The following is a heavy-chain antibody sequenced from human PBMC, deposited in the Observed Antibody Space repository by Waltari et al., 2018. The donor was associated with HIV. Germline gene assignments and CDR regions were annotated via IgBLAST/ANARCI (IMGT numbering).Heavy chain of an antibody. CDR1: GGTFSSYA. CDR2: IIPIFGTA. CDR3: ARTLNPNRKYSSSWWGGGMDV. J-gene: IGHJ6*02. Sequence: QVQLVQSGAEVKKPGSSVKVSCKASGGTFSSYAISWVRQAPGQGLEWMGGIIPIFGTANYAQKFQGRVTITADKSTSTAYMELSSLRSEDTAVYYCARTLNPNRKYSSSWWGGGMDVWGQGTTVTVSS. V-gene: IGHV1-69*06. D-gene: IGHD6-13*01.